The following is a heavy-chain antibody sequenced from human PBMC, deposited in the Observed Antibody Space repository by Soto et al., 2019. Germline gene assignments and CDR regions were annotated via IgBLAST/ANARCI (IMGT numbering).Heavy chain of an antibody. CDR3: ARDLWVEPELYYYGMDV. D-gene: IGHD1-1*01. CDR2: IFYSGTT. Sequence: QVQLQESGPGLVRPSQTLSLTCTVSGDSISSADYYWSWLRQSPGKGLEWIGHIFYSGTTYYNPSLKSRLTISVDTSKNHFSLRLTSVTAADTAVYYCARDLWVEPELYYYGMDVWGQGTTLTVSS. J-gene: IGHJ6*02. V-gene: IGHV4-30-4*01. CDR1: GDSISSADYY.